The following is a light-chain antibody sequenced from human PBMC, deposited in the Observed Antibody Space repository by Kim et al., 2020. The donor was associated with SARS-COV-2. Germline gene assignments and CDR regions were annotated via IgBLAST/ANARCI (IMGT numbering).Light chain of an antibody. Sequence: EIVLTQSAATLSLSPGESATLSCRASQGIQNYLAWYQQKPGQAPRLLIYDASNRATGIPARFSGSGSGTDFTLTISSPEPEDFAVYYCQQRSNWPITFGQGTRLEIK. J-gene: IGKJ5*01. CDR2: DAS. CDR3: QQRSNWPIT. CDR1: QGIQNY. V-gene: IGKV3D-11*01.